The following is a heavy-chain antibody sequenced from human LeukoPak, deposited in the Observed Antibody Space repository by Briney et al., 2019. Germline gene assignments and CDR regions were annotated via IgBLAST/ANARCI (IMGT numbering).Heavy chain of an antibody. D-gene: IGHD3-10*01. CDR3: AARKVRGVWFYLDY. V-gene: IGHV3-53*01. CDR1: GIYFPDTW. J-gene: IGHJ4*02. CDR2: IYDDNT. Sequence: PGGSLRLSCRVSGIYFPDTWMTWVRQAPGKGLEWVSTIYDDNTYYADSVKGRFAISTDNSKNTLYLQMNSLRVEDTAVYFCAARKVRGVWFYLDYWGQGTLVTVSS.